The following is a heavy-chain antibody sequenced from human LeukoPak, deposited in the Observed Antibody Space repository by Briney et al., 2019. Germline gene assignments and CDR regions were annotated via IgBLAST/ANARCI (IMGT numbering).Heavy chain of an antibody. CDR3: ATAMAGNDWYFDL. D-gene: IGHD5-18*01. V-gene: IGHV4-59*08. Sequence: SETLSLTCTVSGGSITGYHWSWIRQPPGKGLEWIGYISYSGTTIYNPSLNSRVAISVDTSKNHFSLKLTSVTAADTAVYYCATAMAGNDWYFDLWGRGTLVTVSS. CDR1: GGSITGYH. CDR2: ISYSGTT. J-gene: IGHJ2*01.